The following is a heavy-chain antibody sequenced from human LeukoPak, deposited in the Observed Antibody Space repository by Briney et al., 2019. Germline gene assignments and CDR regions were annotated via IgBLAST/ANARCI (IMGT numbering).Heavy chain of an antibody. CDR3: ARGVNNWFDP. D-gene: IGHD2-21*01. Sequence: GGSLRLSCAASGFTFRDYYMNWIRQAPGKGLEWVSYISSSGKSIYYADSVKGRFTISRDNAKNSLYLQMNSLRAEDTAVYYCARGVNNWFDPWGQGTLVTVSS. CDR1: GFTFRDYY. CDR2: ISSSGKSI. V-gene: IGHV3-11*04. J-gene: IGHJ5*02.